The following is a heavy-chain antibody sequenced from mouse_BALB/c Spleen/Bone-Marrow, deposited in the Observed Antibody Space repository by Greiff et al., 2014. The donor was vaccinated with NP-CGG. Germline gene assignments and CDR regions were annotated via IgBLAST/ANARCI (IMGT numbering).Heavy chain of an antibody. V-gene: IGHV1-18*01. CDR3: ARDAMDY. CDR1: GYSFTGYY. CDR2: VNPNNGGT. Sequence: VQLKQSGPDLVRPGASLKISCKASGYSFTGYYMYWLKQSHGESLEWIGRVNPNNGGTTYNQKFKDKAILTVDKSSTIAYMELRSLTSEDSAVYYCARDAMDYWGQGTSVTVSS. J-gene: IGHJ4*01.